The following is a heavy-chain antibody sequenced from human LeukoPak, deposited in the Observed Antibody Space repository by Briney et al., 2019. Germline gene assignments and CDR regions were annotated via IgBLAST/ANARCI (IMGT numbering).Heavy chain of an antibody. J-gene: IGHJ3*02. D-gene: IGHD2-2*01. CDR3: ARASSTINDAFDI. Sequence: ASVKVSCKASGYTFTGYYMHWVRQATGQGLEWMGWMNPNSGNTGYAQKFQGRVTITRNTSISTAYMELSSLRSEDTAVYYCARASSTINDAFDIWGQGTMVTVSS. CDR1: GYTFTGYY. V-gene: IGHV1-8*03. CDR2: MNPNSGNT.